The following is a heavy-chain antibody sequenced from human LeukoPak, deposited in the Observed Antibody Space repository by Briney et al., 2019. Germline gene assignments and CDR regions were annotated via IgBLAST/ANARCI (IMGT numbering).Heavy chain of an antibody. D-gene: IGHD6-19*01. CDR1: GFTFSSYG. CDR3: AKDRPYSSGWYRDYFDY. J-gene: IGHJ4*02. V-gene: IGHV3-33*06. CDR2: IWYDGSNK. Sequence: GGSLRLSCAASGFTFSSYGMHWVRQAPGKGLEWVAVIWYDGSNKYYADSVKGRFTISRDNSKNTLYLQMNSLRAEDTAVYYCAKDRPYSSGWYRDYFDYWGQGTLVTVSS.